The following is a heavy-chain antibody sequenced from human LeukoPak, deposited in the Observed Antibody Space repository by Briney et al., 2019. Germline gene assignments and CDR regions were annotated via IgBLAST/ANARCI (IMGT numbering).Heavy chain of an antibody. V-gene: IGHV1-2*02. CDR1: GYTFTGYY. Sequence: ASVKVSCRASGYTFTGYYMHWVRQAPGQGLEWMGWINPNSGGTNYAQKFQGRVTMTRDTSISTAYMELSRLRSDDTAVYYCASDLRFLEWLFRFDYWGQGTLVTVSS. J-gene: IGHJ4*02. D-gene: IGHD3-3*01. CDR3: ASDLRFLEWLFRFDY. CDR2: INPNSGGT.